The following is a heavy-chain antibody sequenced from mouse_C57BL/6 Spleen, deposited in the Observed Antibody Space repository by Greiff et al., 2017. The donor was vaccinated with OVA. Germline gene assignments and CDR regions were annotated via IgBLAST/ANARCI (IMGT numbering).Heavy chain of an antibody. CDR1: GYTFTSYW. J-gene: IGHJ3*01. CDR2: IHPNSGST. V-gene: IGHV1-64*01. Sequence: QVQLQQPGAELVKPGASVKLSCKASGYTFTSYWMHWVKQRAGQGLEWIGMIHPNSGSTNYNEKFKSKATLTVDKSSSTAYMQLSSLTSEDSAVYYCARGYYGSGFAYWGQGTLVTVSA. CDR3: ARGYYGSGFAY. D-gene: IGHD1-1*01.